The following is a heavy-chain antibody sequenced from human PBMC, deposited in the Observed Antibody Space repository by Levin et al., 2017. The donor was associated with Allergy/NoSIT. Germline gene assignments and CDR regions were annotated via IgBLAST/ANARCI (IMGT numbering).Heavy chain of an antibody. Sequence: SQTLSLTCSVSGGSIDNYYWNWIRQSPGKGLEWIGYVYFSGYTMYNPSLKSRVTISVDTSKNQVSLNVNSVTAADTAIYYCARDVGPTYGWFDPWGQGTLVTVS. V-gene: IGHV4-59*01. CDR1: GGSIDNYY. CDR3: ARDVGPTYGWFDP. D-gene: IGHD1-26*01. CDR2: VYFSGYT. J-gene: IGHJ5*02.